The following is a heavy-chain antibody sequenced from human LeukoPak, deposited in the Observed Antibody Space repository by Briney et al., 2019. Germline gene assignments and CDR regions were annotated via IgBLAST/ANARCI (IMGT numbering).Heavy chain of an antibody. V-gene: IGHV4-59*01. Sequence: SETLYLTCTVPGGAISSYYWSWIRQPPGKGLEWIGYIYYSGSTNYNPSLKSRVTISVDTSKNQFSLKLNSVTAADTAVYYCARYPGLEGTGSRGAFDYWGQGALVTVSS. CDR3: ARYPGLEGTGSRGAFDY. D-gene: IGHD3-10*01. J-gene: IGHJ4*02. CDR1: GGAISSYY. CDR2: IYYSGST.